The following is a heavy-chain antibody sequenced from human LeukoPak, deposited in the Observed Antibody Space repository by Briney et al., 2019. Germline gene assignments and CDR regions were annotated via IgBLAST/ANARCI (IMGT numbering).Heavy chain of an antibody. Sequence: ASVKVSCKASGYTFTGYYMHWVRQAPGQGLEWMGWINPNSGGTNYAQKFQGRVTITTDESTSTAYMELSSLRSEDTAVYYCAIRSSIVVVPAAINSNWYFDLWGRGTLVTVSS. CDR1: GYTFTGYY. CDR3: AIRSSIVVVPAAINSNWYFDL. J-gene: IGHJ2*01. V-gene: IGHV1-2*02. CDR2: INPNSGGT. D-gene: IGHD2-2*01.